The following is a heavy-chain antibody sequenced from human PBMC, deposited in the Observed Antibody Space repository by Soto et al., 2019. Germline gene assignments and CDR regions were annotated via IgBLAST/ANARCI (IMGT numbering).Heavy chain of an antibody. J-gene: IGHJ3*02. CDR3: AKDRGLTGGTPDI. V-gene: IGHV3-23*01. CDR2: ISGSGGMT. CDR1: GFIFSGYA. D-gene: IGHD1-26*01. Sequence: PGGSMRLSWAAAGFIFSGYAMNWVRHVPGKGLQWVSSISGSGGMTYYTDSVKGWFTISRDNSKNTVYVQMSSLRDDDTAIYYCAKDRGLTGGTPDIWGQGTMVTVSS.